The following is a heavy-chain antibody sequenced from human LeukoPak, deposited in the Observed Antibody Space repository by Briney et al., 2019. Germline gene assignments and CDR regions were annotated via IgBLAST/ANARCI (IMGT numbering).Heavy chain of an antibody. V-gene: IGHV1-2*02. D-gene: IGHD3-10*01. CDR1: GYTFTGYY. CDR3: ARGSFAVGELSGN. J-gene: IGHJ4*02. Sequence: ASVKVSCKASGYTFTGYYIHWVRQAPGQGLEWMGWINPNSGGTNYAQKFQGRVTMTRNTSITTAYMELSSLRSEDTAVYYCARGSFAVGELSGNWGQGTLVTVSS. CDR2: INPNSGGT.